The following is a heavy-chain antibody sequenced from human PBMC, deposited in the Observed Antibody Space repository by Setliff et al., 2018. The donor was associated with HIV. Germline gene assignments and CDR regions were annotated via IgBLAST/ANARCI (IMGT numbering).Heavy chain of an antibody. CDR2: INSDGSGT. CDR3: ASWRVHRDAFDI. J-gene: IGHJ3*02. Sequence: PGGSLRLSCAASGFTFSNYWMHWVRQAPGKGLVWVSRINSDGSGTSYADSVKGRFTISRDNAKNTLYLQLNSLRVEDTAVYFCASWRVHRDAFDIWGLGTRVTVSS. D-gene: IGHD1-1*01. CDR1: GFTFSNYW. V-gene: IGHV3-74*01.